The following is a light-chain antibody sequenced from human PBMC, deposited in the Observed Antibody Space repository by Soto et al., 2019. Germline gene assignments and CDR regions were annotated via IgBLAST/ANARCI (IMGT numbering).Light chain of an antibody. J-gene: IGLJ2*01. V-gene: IGLV3-9*01. CDR3: AAWEDSLIGLGVV. CDR1: NIGGKS. CDR2: SND. Sequence: SYELTQPLSVSVALGQTARITCGGPNIGGKSVNWYQQRPGQAPVMVIYSNDQRPSGVPDRFSASKSGTSASLAISGLQPEDEAQYYCAAWEDSLIGLGVVLGGGTKLTVL.